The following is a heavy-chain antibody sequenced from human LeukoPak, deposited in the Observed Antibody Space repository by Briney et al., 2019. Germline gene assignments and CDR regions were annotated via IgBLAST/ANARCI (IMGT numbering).Heavy chain of an antibody. CDR1: GGSISSYY. CDR2: IYHTGSA. J-gene: IGHJ3*02. D-gene: IGHD2-15*01. CDR3: ARGYCSDGTCLGDDI. V-gene: IGHV4-59*12. Sequence: PSETLSLTCTVSGGSISSYYWSWIRQPPGKGLEWIGYIYHTGSAIYNPSLRSRVTISVDTSKNQFSLKLSSVTPEDTAVYYCARGYCSDGTCLGDDIWGQGTMVTVSS.